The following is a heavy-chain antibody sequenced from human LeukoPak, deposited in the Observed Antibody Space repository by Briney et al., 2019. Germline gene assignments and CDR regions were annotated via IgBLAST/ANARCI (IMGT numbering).Heavy chain of an antibody. CDR1: GYTFTGYY. V-gene: IGHV1-2*02. CDR2: INPNSGGT. CDR3: ARDRITMVRGVFPNWFDP. Sequence: ASVKVSCKASGYTFTGYYMHWVRQAPGQGLEWMGWINPNSGGTNYAQKFQGRVTMTRDTSISTAYMELSRLRPDDTAVYYCARDRITMVRGVFPNWFDPWGQGTLVTVSS. D-gene: IGHD3-10*01. J-gene: IGHJ5*02.